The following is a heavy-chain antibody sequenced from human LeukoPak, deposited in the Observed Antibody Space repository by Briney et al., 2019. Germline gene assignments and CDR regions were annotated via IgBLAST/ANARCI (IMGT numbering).Heavy chain of an antibody. Sequence: LVKPSETLSLTCTVSGASVSSNSYHWSWIRQAPGKGLEWIGHSGNSDYKPSLKSRITISTDTSNNHFSLNLVSVTAADTAVYYCATYYVGAGGRGHWGPGTLVTVSS. V-gene: IGHV4-61*03. CDR2: HSGNS. J-gene: IGHJ4*02. CDR1: GASVSSNSYH. CDR3: ATYYVGAGGRGH. D-gene: IGHD3-16*01.